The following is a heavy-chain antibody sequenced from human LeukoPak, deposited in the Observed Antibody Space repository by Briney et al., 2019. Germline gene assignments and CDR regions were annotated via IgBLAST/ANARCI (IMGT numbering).Heavy chain of an antibody. Sequence: GGSLRLSCAASGFTFSSYAMSWVRQAPGKGLEWVSGSSGSGGSTYSADSVKGRFTISRDNSKNTLYLQMNSLRAEDTAVYYCAKGVGYGGYPYYYYYGMDVWGQGTTVTVSS. CDR3: AKGVGYGGYPYYYYYGMDV. CDR1: GFTFSSYA. V-gene: IGHV3-23*01. D-gene: IGHD5-12*01. CDR2: SSGSGGST. J-gene: IGHJ6*02.